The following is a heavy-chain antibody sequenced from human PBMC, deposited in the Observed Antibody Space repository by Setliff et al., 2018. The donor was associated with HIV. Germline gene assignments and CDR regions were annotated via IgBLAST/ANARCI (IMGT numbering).Heavy chain of an antibody. D-gene: IGHD6-19*01. Sequence: SETLSLTCTVSGVSINSGNYYWGWIRQPAGKRLEWIGRIYSSGNTNYNPSLKSRVTISADTSKNQFSLKLSSVTAADTAVYYCARERQWLERDYFDYWGQGTLVTVSS. CDR2: IYSSGNT. V-gene: IGHV4-61*02. J-gene: IGHJ4*02. CDR3: ARERQWLERDYFDY. CDR1: GVSINSGNYY.